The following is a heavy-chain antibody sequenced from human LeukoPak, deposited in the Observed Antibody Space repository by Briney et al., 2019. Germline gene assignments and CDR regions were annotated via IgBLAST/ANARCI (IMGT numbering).Heavy chain of an antibody. J-gene: IGHJ4*02. D-gene: IGHD6-13*01. CDR3: AKDAAAGISYFDY. Sequence: GGSLRLSCAASGFTFSNAWMSWVRQAPGKGLEWVSAISGSGGSTYYADSVKGRFTISRDNSKNTLYLQMNSLRAEDTAVYYCAKDAAAGISYFDYWGQGTLVTVSS. CDR2: ISGSGGST. CDR1: GFTFSNAW. V-gene: IGHV3-23*01.